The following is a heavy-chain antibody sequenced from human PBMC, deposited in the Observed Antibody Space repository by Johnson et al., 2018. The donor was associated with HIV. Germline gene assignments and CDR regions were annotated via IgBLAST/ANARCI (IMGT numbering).Heavy chain of an antibody. CDR3: ARDRGYWDAFDI. V-gene: IGHV3-74*01. CDR2: INSDGSST. D-gene: IGHD3-22*01. J-gene: IGHJ3*02. CDR1: GFTFSSYW. Sequence: VQLVESGGGLIQPGGSLRLSCAASGFTFSSYWMSWVRQAPGKGLEWVSRINSDGSSTRYADSVKGRFTVARDNAKNKLYLQMNSLRAEDTAVYYCARDRGYWDAFDIWGQGTMVTVSS.